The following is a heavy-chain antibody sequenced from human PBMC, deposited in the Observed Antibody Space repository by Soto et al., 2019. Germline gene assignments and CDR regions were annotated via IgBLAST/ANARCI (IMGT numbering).Heavy chain of an antibody. D-gene: IGHD5-12*01. CDR3: AKDLAYEPYYFDY. J-gene: IGHJ4*02. CDR2: ISYDGSNK. CDR1: GFTFSSYG. Sequence: GGSLRLSCAASGFTFSSYGMHWVRQAPGKGLEWVAVISYDGSNKYYADSVKGRFTISRDNSKNTLYLQMNSLRAEDTAVYYCAKDLAYEPYYFDYWGQGTLVTVSS. V-gene: IGHV3-30*18.